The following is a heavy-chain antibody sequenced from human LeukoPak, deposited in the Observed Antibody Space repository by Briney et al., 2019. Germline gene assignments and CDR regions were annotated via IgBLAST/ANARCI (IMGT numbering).Heavy chain of an antibody. D-gene: IGHD6-13*01. V-gene: IGHV3-21*01. CDR3: ATWGYSSSWPRAFDI. CDR1: GFTFSSYS. CDR2: ISSSSSYI. Sequence: GGSLRLSCAASGFTFSSYSMNWVRQAPGKGLEWVSSISSSSSYIYYADSVKGRFTISRDNSKNTLYLQMNSLRAEDTAVYYCATWGYSSSWPRAFDIWGQGTMVTVSS. J-gene: IGHJ3*02.